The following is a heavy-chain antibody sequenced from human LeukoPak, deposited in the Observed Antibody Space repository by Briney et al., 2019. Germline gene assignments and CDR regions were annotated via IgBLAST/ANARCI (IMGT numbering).Heavy chain of an antibody. D-gene: IGHD6-13*01. Sequence: PGGSLRLSCAASGFTFDDYAMHWVRQAPGKGLEWVSLISGDGGSTYYADSVKGRFTISRDNSKNSLYLQMNSLRTEDTALYYCAKDIRYDSSNWYPDYWGQGTLVTVSS. V-gene: IGHV3-43*02. CDR3: AKDIRYDSSNWYPDY. CDR2: ISGDGGST. CDR1: GFTFDDYA. J-gene: IGHJ4*02.